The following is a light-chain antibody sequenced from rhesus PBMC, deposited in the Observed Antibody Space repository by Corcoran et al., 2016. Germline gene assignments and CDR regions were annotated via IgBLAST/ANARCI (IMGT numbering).Light chain of an antibody. V-gene: IGKV1-94*01. J-gene: IGKJ1*01. Sequence: DIQMTQSPSSLSASVGDRVTVTCRASQGINKELSWYQQKPRKAPTLLLYAASRLQTGVSSRFSGRGSGTDYTLTISRRQPEDVATYYCLQDYTTPWTFGQGTKVEIK. CDR1: QGINKE. CDR2: AAS. CDR3: LQDYTTPWT.